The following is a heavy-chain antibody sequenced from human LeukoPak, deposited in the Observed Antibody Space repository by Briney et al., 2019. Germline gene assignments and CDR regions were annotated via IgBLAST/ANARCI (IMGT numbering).Heavy chain of an antibody. J-gene: IGHJ6*03. CDR1: GFTFSSYA. Sequence: GRSLRLSCAASGFTFSSYAMHWVRQAPGKGLEWVAVISYVGSNKYYADSVKGRFTISRDNSKNTLYLQMNSLRAEDTAVYYCARHSEAGTRVYYYYYMDVWGKGTTVTVSS. V-gene: IGHV3-30-3*01. D-gene: IGHD6-13*01. CDR3: ARHSEAGTRVYYYYYMDV. CDR2: ISYVGSNK.